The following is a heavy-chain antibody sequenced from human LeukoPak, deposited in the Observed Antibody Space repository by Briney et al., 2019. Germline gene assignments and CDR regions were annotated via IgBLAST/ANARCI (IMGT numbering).Heavy chain of an antibody. CDR1: GYTFTSYG. Sequence: ASVKVSCKASGYTFTSYGISWVRQAPGQGLEWMGWISAYNGNTNYAQKLQGRVTMTTDTSTSTAYMELRSLRSDDTAVYYCARATVLLWFGELKGNAFDIWGQGTMVTVSS. CDR2: ISAYNGNT. D-gene: IGHD3-10*01. J-gene: IGHJ3*02. CDR3: ARATVLLWFGELKGNAFDI. V-gene: IGHV1-18*01.